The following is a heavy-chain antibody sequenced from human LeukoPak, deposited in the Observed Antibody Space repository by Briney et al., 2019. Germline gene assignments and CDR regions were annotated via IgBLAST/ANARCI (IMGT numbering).Heavy chain of an antibody. CDR1: GYTFTGYY. D-gene: IGHD3-16*01. Sequence: ASVKVSCEASGYTFTGYYMHWVRQAPGQGLEWMGRINPNSGGTNYAQKFQGRVTMTRDTSISTAYMELSRLRSDDTAVYYCARVSEIWAFDIWGQGTMVTVSS. V-gene: IGHV1-2*06. CDR2: INPNSGGT. J-gene: IGHJ3*02. CDR3: ARVSEIWAFDI.